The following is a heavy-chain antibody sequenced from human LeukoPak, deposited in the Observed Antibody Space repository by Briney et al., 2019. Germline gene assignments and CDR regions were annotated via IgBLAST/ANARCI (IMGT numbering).Heavy chain of an antibody. CDR3: ASDAHGSGWYYDY. CDR2: IVYSGST. Sequence: SETLSLTRTLSGGSPNRYYCSWIPEPPGQGLEASGDIVYSGSTNYNTSLKRRGTISVDTSKKQLTLKLSSVTAADTAVYYCASDAHGSGWYYDYWGRGTLVTVSS. D-gene: IGHD6-19*01. CDR1: GGSPNRYY. J-gene: IGHJ4*02. V-gene: IGHV4-59*01.